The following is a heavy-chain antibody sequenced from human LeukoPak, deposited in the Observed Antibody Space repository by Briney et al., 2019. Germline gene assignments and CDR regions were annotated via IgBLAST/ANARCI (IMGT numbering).Heavy chain of an antibody. J-gene: IGHJ2*01. CDR3: ARAPPYCGGDCSDWYFDL. Sequence: PGGSLRLSCAASGFTFSSYSMNWVRQAPGKRLEWVSSISRGSGSIYYADSLKGRFTISRDNAKNSLYLQMNSLRVEDTAVYYCARAPPYCGGDCSDWYFDLWGRGTLVTVSS. CDR1: GFTFSSYS. V-gene: IGHV3-21*01. D-gene: IGHD2-21*02. CDR2: ISRGSGSI.